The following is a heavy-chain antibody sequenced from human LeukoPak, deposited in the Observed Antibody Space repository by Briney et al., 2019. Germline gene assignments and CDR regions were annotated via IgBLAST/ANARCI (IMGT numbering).Heavy chain of an antibody. J-gene: IGHJ3*02. CDR1: GYSISSGYY. CDR3: ARDIDDILTGYDRGAFDI. V-gene: IGHV4-61*01. Sequence: SETLSLTCTVSGYSISSGYYWGWIRQPPGKGLEWIGYIYYSGSTNYNPSLKSRVTISVDTSKNQFSLKLSSVTAADTAVYYCARDIDDILTGYDRGAFDIWGQGTMVTVSS. D-gene: IGHD3-9*01. CDR2: IYYSGST.